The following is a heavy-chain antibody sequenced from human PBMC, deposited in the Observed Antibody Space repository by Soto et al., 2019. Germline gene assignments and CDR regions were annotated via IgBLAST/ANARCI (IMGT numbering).Heavy chain of an antibody. CDR2: LYDVDGS. J-gene: IGHJ3*01. CDR1: GLTISGKKY. V-gene: IGHV3-53*01. Sequence: EVQLLESGGDLIQPGGSLRLSCVAFGLTISGKKYVAWVRQAPGKGLEWVSALYDVDGSFYADSVKGRFTTSSDSSKTTVYLQMNDLRPDDTAVYYCATWHEREHAYDVWGQGTTVTVSS. CDR3: ATWHEREHAYDV. D-gene: IGHD1-1*01.